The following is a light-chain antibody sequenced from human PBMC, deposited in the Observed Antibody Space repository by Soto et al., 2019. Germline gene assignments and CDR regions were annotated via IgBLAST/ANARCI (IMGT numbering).Light chain of an antibody. CDR1: QSVRTNY. CDR3: QQYGSSPIT. Sequence: EIVLTQSPGTLSLSPGERATLFCRASQSVRTNYLAWYQQKPGQAPRLLIYHASSRATGIADRFSGSGSGTDFTLTISRLEPEDFAVYYCQQYGSSPITFGQGTRLEIK. CDR2: HAS. V-gene: IGKV3-20*01. J-gene: IGKJ5*01.